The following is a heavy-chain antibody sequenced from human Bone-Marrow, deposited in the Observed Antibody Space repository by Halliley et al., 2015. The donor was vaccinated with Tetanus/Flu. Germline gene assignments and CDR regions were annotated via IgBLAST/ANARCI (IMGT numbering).Heavy chain of an antibody. D-gene: IGHD1-26*01. Sequence: SLRLSCAASGFTFNSYAMTWVRQAPGKGLEWVSALDGSGHKTYYADSVKGRFTISRDNSKNTVYLQMDSLKTEDTAVYHCTTDRGSTIHDAFDIWDQGTMVTVSS. CDR1: GFTFNSYA. CDR2: LDGSGHKT. J-gene: IGHJ3*02. V-gene: IGHV3-23*01. CDR3: TTDRGSTIHDAFDI.